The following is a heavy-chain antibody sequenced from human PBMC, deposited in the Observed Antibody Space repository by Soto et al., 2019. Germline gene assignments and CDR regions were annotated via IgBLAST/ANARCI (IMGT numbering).Heavy chain of an antibody. CDR3: AKVPIAVAGTLEGDYYMDV. J-gene: IGHJ6*03. CDR1: GFTFSSYA. Sequence: GGSLRLSCAASGFTFSSYAMSWVRQAPGKGLEWVSAISGSGGSTYYADSVKGRFTISRDNSKNTLYLQMNSLRAEDTAVYYCAKVPIAVAGTLEGDYYMDVWGKGTTVTVSS. V-gene: IGHV3-23*01. D-gene: IGHD6-19*01. CDR2: ISGSGGST.